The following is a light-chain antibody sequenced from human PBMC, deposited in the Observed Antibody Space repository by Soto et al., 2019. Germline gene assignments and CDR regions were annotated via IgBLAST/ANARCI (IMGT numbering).Light chain of an antibody. Sequence: EIGLTQSPGTLSLSPGERATLSCRASQSVSSSYLAWYQQTPGQAPRLLIYGASSRATGIPDRFSGSGSGTDFTLTISRLEPEDFAVYYCQQYGSSPYTFGQGTKLEIK. J-gene: IGKJ2*01. CDR1: QSVSSSY. V-gene: IGKV3-20*01. CDR2: GAS. CDR3: QQYGSSPYT.